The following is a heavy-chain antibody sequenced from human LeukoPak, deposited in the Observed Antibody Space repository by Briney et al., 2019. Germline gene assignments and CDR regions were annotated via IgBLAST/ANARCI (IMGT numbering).Heavy chain of an antibody. Sequence: GGSLRLSCAASGFTFSSYWMSWVRQAPGKGLEWVAKIHQGGSNKYYVDSVKGRFTISRDNAKNTLYLKMNSLRADDTAVYYCASFLSSGYYQTWYDPWGQGTLVTVSS. CDR2: IHQGGSNK. V-gene: IGHV3-7*01. J-gene: IGHJ5*02. CDR3: ASFLSSGYYQTWYDP. D-gene: IGHD3-22*01. CDR1: GFTFSSYW.